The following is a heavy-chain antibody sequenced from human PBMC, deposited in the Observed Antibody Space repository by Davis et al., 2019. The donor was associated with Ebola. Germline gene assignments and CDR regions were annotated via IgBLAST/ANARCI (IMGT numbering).Heavy chain of an antibody. D-gene: IGHD1-26*01. CDR2: IFPGDSDT. J-gene: IGHJ3*01. CDR3: ARREWELPGAFDF. CDR1: GYSFTDFW. Sequence: GESLKISCKGSGYSFTDFWIGWVRQVPGKGLEWMGIIFPGDSDTRYSPSFQGQVTISADKSISTAYLQWSSLRASDTAMYYCARREWELPGAFDFWGQGTMVTVSS. V-gene: IGHV5-51*01.